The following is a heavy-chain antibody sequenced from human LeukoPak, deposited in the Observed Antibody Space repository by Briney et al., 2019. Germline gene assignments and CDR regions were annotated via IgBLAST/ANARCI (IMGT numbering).Heavy chain of an antibody. J-gene: IGHJ4*02. CDR2: IWYDGRAK. V-gene: IGHV3-33*08. D-gene: IGHD5-12*01. CDR3: ARDFEYSSSTGVY. CDR1: GLTFRTYT. Sequence: PGGSLRLSCAASGLTFRTYTMNWVRQAPGKGLEWVAVIWYDGRAKYYADSVKGRFTISRDNSKNTLYLQMNSLRAEDTAVYYCARDFEYSSSTGVYWGQGTLVTVSS.